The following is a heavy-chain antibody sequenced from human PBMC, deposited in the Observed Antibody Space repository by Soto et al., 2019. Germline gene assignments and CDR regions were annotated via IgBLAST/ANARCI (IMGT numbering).Heavy chain of an antibody. V-gene: IGHV4-4*07. CDR3: ARSPYCTDGVCRQMGRYGLDV. D-gene: IGHD2-8*01. J-gene: IGHJ6*02. CDR2: FSSSGII. Sequence: SETLSLTCTVSGGSINSFFWSWIRQPAGKGLEWIGRFSSSGIINYKPSLKSRVTMSVDTSKNQFSLRLGSVTAADTAVYYCARSPYCTDGVCRQMGRYGLDVWGQGTTVTVSS. CDR1: GGSINSFF.